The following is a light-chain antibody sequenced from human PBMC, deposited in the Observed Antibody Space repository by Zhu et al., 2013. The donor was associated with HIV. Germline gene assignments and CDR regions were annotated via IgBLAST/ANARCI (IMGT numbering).Light chain of an antibody. Sequence: SSELTQDPAVSVALGQTVRITCQGDTLRTYSASWFQQKPGQAPLLVIYGNKNRPSGIPDRFSGSSSGNTASLTITGARAEDEADYYCSSRDNNYNHVVFGGGTILTVL. V-gene: IGLV3-19*01. J-gene: IGLJ2*01. CDR2: GNK. CDR1: TLRTYS. CDR3: SSRDNNYNHVV.